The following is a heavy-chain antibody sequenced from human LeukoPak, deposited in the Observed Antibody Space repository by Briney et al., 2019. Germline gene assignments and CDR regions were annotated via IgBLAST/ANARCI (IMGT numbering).Heavy chain of an antibody. CDR3: AKEQKSFGSGSSDY. CDR1: GFTLSSYG. CDR2: ISGNGGTT. D-gene: IGHD3-10*01. Sequence: GGSLRLSCAASGFTLSSYGMNWVRQAAGKGLEWVSGISGNGGTTDYADSVKGRFTISRDNSKNTLYLQMTSLRAEDTAIYYCAKEQKSFGSGSSDYWGQGTLVTVSS. J-gene: IGHJ4*02. V-gene: IGHV3-23*01.